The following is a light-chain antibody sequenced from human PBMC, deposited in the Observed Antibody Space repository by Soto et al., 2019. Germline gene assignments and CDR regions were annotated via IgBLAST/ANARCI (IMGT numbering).Light chain of an antibody. Sequence: DIQTTQYPSTPSASVGDRVTITCRASQSISSWLAWYQQKPGKAPKLLIYAASTLQSGVPSRFSGSGSGTDFTLTISCLQSEDFATYYCQQYYSYSWTFGQGTKVDIK. J-gene: IGKJ1*01. V-gene: IGKV1-5*01. CDR2: AAS. CDR1: QSISSW. CDR3: QQYYSYSWT.